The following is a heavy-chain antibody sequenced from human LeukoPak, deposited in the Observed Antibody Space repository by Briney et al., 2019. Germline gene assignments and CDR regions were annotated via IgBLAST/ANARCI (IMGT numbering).Heavy chain of an antibody. V-gene: IGHV3-74*01. CDR2: INSDGSST. CDR1: GFTFSDYW. CDR3: ASLGWFGADP. J-gene: IGHJ5*02. Sequence: GSLRLSCAASGFTFSDYWMHWVRQAPGKGLVWVSRINSDGSSTSYADSVKGRFTISRDNAKSTLYMQMNSLRAEDTAVYYCASLGWFGADPWGQGTLVTVSS. D-gene: IGHD3-10*01.